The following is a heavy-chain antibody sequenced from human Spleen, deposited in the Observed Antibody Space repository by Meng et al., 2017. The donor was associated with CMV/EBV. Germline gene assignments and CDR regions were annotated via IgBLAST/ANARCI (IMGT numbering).Heavy chain of an antibody. CDR3: AGADYYDSSGPEY. V-gene: IGHV4-31*01. CDR2: IHNTGSA. CDR1: GDSINNGEYS. D-gene: IGHD3-22*01. J-gene: IGHJ4*02. Sequence: VSGDSINNGEYSWNWISQHQRRGLEWLGYIHNTGSAYYNPCVRATVIMSIDPSKNQFSLRLTSVTAADTAVYCCAGADYYDSSGPEYWGQGILVTVSS.